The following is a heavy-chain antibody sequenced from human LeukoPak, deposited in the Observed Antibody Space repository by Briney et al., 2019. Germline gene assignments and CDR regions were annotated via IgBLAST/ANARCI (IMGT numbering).Heavy chain of an antibody. V-gene: IGHV3-23*01. D-gene: IGHD3-10*01. J-gene: IGHJ4*02. CDR1: GYTFSSYA. CDR2: ISGSGGST. CDR3: AKDPGQYGSTLHYFDY. Sequence: GGSLRLSCAASGYTFSSYAMSWVRQAPGKGLEWVSAISGSGGSTYYADSVKGRFTISRDNSKNTLYLQMNRLRAEDTAVYYCAKDPGQYGSTLHYFDYWGQGTLVTVSS.